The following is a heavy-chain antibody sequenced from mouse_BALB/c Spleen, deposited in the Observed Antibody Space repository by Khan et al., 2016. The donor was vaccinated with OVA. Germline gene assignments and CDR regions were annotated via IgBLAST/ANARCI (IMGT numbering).Heavy chain of an antibody. CDR3: ARPPYFSYVLVY. J-gene: IGHJ4*01. CDR1: GYTFTNFG. V-gene: IGHV9-3-1*01. CDR2: INTYTGEP. D-gene: IGHD2-10*01. Sequence: QIQLVQSGPELKKPGETVKISCKASGYTFTNFGMNWVKQAPGKGLKWMGWINTYTGEPTYADDFKGRFAFSLETSANTAYLQISNLKNEDTATYFCARPPYFSYVLVYWGQGTSVTVSS.